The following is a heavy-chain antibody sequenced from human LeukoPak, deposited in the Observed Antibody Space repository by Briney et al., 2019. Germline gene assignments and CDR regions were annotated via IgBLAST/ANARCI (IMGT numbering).Heavy chain of an antibody. J-gene: IGHJ5*02. CDR1: GGSIGSYY. Sequence: SETLSLTCTVSGGSIGSYYWSWIRQPPGKGLEWIGYIYYSGSTNYNPSLKSRVTISVDTSKNQFSLKLSSVTAADTAVYYCARTLYYYDSSGFGHWGQGTLVTVSS. CDR2: IYYSGST. CDR3: ARTLYYYDSSGFGH. D-gene: IGHD3-22*01. V-gene: IGHV4-59*01.